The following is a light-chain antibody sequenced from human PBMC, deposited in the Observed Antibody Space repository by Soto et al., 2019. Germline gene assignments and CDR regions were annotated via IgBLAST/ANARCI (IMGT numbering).Light chain of an antibody. CDR3: QEYARVSA. V-gene: IGKV1-27*01. CDR2: AAS. Sequence: DIQMTQSPSSLSASVGDRVTITCRASQGISNYLAWYQQIPGKVPKLLISAASTLQSGVPSRFSASGSGTVSSINISSLQADDVAPYYCQEYARVSAFGGGTKVEIK. J-gene: IGKJ4*01. CDR1: QGISNY.